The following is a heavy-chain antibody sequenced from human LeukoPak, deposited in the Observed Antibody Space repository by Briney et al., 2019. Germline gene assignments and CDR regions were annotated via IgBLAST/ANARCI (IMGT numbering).Heavy chain of an antibody. D-gene: IGHD3-10*01. J-gene: IGHJ6*02. V-gene: IGHV3-66*01. CDR1: GFTVSSNH. Sequence: GGSLRLSCAASGFTVSSNHMSWVRQAPGKGLEWGPVIYSGGSTYYADSVKGRFTISRDNSKNTLYLQMNSQRAEDTAVYYCASFYGSGSYPPYGMDVWGQGTTVTVSS. CDR2: IYSGGST. CDR3: ASFYGSGSYPPYGMDV.